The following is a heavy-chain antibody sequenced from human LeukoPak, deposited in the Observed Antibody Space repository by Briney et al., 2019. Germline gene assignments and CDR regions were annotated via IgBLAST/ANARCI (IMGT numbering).Heavy chain of an antibody. Sequence: GGSLRLSCAASGFMFSGDWLYWVRQAPGKRLVWVSRINREGSSTTYADSVKGRFTISRDNSKNTLYLQMNSLRAEDTAVYYCARALITMIECYFDYWGQGTLVTVSS. CDR1: GFMFSGDW. CDR3: ARALITMIECYFDY. CDR2: INREGSST. D-gene: IGHD3-22*01. V-gene: IGHV3-74*01. J-gene: IGHJ4*02.